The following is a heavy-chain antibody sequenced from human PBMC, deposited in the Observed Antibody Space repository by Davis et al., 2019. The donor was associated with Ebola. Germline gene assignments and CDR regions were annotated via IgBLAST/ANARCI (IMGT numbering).Heavy chain of an antibody. V-gene: IGHV3-7*01. CDR3: ARDLGLDFAVVTYFDY. J-gene: IGHJ4*01. Sequence: GESLKISCAASGFTFSNYWMSWVRQVPGRGLEWVANRQQDGGDQHYLESVKGRFTNSRDNTKDLVFLELNSLRVEDTGVYYCARDLGLDFAVVTYFDYWGHGAPVTVSS. CDR1: GFTFSNYW. D-gene: IGHD3-3*01. CDR2: RQQDGGDQ.